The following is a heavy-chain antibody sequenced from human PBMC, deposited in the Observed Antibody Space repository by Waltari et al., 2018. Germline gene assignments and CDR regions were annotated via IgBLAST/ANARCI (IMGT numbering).Heavy chain of an antibody. D-gene: IGHD3-22*01. J-gene: IGHJ6*02. CDR3: ARENWYYDSSGANYYYYGMDV. CDR2: ISAYNGNT. V-gene: IGHV1-18*01. Sequence: QVQLVQSGAEVKKPGASVKVSCKASGYTFTSYGISWVRQAPGQGLEWMGWISAYNGNTNYAQKLQGRVTMTTDTSTSTAYMELRSLRSDDTAVYYCARENWYYDSSGANYYYYGMDVWGQGTTVTVSS. CDR1: GYTFTSYG.